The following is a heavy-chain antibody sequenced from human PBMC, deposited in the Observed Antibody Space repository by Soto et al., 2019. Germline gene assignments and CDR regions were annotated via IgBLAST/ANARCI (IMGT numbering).Heavy chain of an antibody. CDR3: ARPPITFVRGVILQNLFAV. V-gene: IGHV1-69*13. Sequence: SVKLSCKASGGTFSSSAISWVRQAPGQGLEWMGGIIPIFGAANYTQNFQDRFTITADESTSTAYMELSGLRSEDTAVYYCARPPITFVRGVILQNLFAVWGQGTRVTV. J-gene: IGHJ3*01. D-gene: IGHD3-10*01. CDR2: IIPIFGAA. CDR1: GGTFSSSA.